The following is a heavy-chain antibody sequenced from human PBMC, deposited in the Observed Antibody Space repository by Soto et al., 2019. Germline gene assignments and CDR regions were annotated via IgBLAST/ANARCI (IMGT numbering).Heavy chain of an antibody. Sequence: QVQLVESGGGVVQPGRSLRLSCAASGFTFSSYGMHWVRQAPGKGLEWVAVIWYDGSNKYYADSVKGRFTISRDNSKNTLYLQMNSLRAEDTAVYYCARDQEWEPKYYFDYWGQGTLVTVSS. J-gene: IGHJ4*02. V-gene: IGHV3-33*01. CDR1: GFTFSSYG. D-gene: IGHD1-26*01. CDR2: IWYDGSNK. CDR3: ARDQEWEPKYYFDY.